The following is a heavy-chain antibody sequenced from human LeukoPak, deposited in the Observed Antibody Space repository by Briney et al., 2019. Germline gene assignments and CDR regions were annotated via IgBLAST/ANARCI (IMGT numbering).Heavy chain of an antibody. V-gene: IGHV5-51*01. CDR1: GYSFTSYW. CDR3: ARHTYCSSTSCHGSDY. Sequence: GESLKISCKGSGYSFTSYWIGWVRQMPGKGLEWMGIIYPGDSDTRYSPSFQGQVTISADKSISTAYLQWSSLEASDTAMYYCARHTYCSSTSCHGSDYWGQGTLVTVSS. J-gene: IGHJ4*02. CDR2: IYPGDSDT. D-gene: IGHD2-2*01.